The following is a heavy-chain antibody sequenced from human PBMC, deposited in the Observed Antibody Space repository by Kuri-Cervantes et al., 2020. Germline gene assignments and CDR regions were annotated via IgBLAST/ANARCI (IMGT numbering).Heavy chain of an antibody. D-gene: IGHD5-12*01. CDR3: ARGGDFVDILATMGIFDY. CDR2: INAGNGNT. Sequence: ASVKVSCKASGYTFTSYAMHWVRQAPGQRLEWMGWINAGNGNTKYSQKFQGRVTITADESTSTAYMELSSLRSEDTAVYYCARGGDFVDILATMGIFDYWGQGTLVTVSS. V-gene: IGHV1-3*01. J-gene: IGHJ4*02. CDR1: GYTFTSYA.